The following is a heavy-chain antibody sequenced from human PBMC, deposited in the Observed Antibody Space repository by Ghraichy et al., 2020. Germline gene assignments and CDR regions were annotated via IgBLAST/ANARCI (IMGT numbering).Heavy chain of an antibody. J-gene: IGHJ4*02. CDR2: SRNKANSYLT. CDR1: GFDFSDHH. CDR3: ARGLYTATYWGH. V-gene: IGHV3-72*01. D-gene: IGHD2-2*02. Sequence: GGSLRLSCATSGFDFSDHHMDWVRQAPGKGLEWVGRSRNKANSYLTEYAASLKGRFTMSRDDSKSSLYLQMNDLKIEDTAMYYCARGLYTATYWGHWGQGTLVTVSS.